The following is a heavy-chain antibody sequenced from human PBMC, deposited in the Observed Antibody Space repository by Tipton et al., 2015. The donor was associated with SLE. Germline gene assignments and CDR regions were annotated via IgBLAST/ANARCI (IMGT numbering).Heavy chain of an antibody. V-gene: IGHV4-59*12. CDR3: ARGGAITMGQGEVDY. CDR2: IYYSGST. Sequence: TLSLTCTVSGASISSYYWSWIRQPPGKGLEWIGYIYYSGSTNYNPSLKSRVTISVDRSKNQFSLKLSSVTAADTAVYYCARGGAITMGQGEVDYWGQGTLVTVSS. J-gene: IGHJ4*02. CDR1: GASISSYY. D-gene: IGHD3-10*01.